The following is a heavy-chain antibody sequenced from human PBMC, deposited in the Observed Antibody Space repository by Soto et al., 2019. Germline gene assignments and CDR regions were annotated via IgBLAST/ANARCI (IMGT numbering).Heavy chain of an antibody. Sequence: QVQLQESGPGLVKPSKTLSLTCTVSGDSFSSCDYKWSWIRQPPGKGLEWIGYTYYSGYTYNNPSLKRRLTMPVDTSKNPFSLQLLSVTAAEPAVDYCARSGDYVAFDSWGQGTLVTVS. J-gene: IGHJ4*02. CDR3: ARSGDYVAFDS. CDR1: GDSFSSCDYK. D-gene: IGHD4-17*01. CDR2: TYYSGYT. V-gene: IGHV4-30-4*01.